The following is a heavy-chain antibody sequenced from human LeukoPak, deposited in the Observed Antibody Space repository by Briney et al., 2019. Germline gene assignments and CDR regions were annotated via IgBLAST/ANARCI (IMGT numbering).Heavy chain of an antibody. Sequence: GGSLRLSCAASGFSFSTYFMSWVRQTPEKGLEFVANIKQDGSVKNYMDSLKGRSTIPRDNARESLYLEINSLRVDDTAVYFCVRDPESSAFDLWGQGALVAVSS. CDR2: IKQDGSVK. J-gene: IGHJ4*02. V-gene: IGHV3-7*01. CDR3: VRDPESSAFDL. CDR1: GFSFSTYF.